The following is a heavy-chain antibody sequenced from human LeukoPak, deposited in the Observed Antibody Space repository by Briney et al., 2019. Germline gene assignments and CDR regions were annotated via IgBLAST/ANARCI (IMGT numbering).Heavy chain of an antibody. CDR1: GGSISSSSYY. V-gene: IGHV4-39*01. CDR2: IYYSGST. D-gene: IGHD3-22*01. Sequence: KPSETLSLTCTVSGGSISSSSYYWDWIRQPPGKGLEWIGSIYYSGSTYYNPSLKSRVTISVDTSKNQFSLKLSSVTAADTAVYYCARRETSAYYSYYFDYWGQGTLVTVSS. CDR3: ARRETSAYYSYYFDY. J-gene: IGHJ4*02.